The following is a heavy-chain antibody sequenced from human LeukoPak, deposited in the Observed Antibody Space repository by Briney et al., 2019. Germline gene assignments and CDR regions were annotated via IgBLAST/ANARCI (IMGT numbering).Heavy chain of an antibody. D-gene: IGHD4-17*01. CDR3: ARGAAEMTTVTNFDY. CDR2: IIPIFGTA. V-gene: IGHV1-69*13. Sequence: SVKVPCKASGGTFSSYAISWVRQAPGQGLEWMGGIIPIFGTANYAQKFQGRVTITADESTNTAYMELSSLRSEDTAVYYCARGAAEMTTVTNFDYWGQGTLVTVSS. J-gene: IGHJ4*02. CDR1: GGTFSSYA.